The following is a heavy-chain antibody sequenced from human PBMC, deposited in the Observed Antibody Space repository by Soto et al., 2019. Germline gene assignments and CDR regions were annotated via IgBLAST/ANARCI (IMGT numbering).Heavy chain of an antibody. CDR1: GYTFTSYY. CDR3: ARSHSSIKTFDY. CDR2: INPSGGST. D-gene: IGHD6-13*01. V-gene: IGHV1-46*01. J-gene: IGHJ4*02. Sequence: GASVKVSCKASGYTFTSYYMHWVRPAPGQGLEWMGIINPSGGSTSYAQKFQGRVTMTRDTSTSTVYMELSSLRSEDTAVYYCARSHSSIKTFDYWGQGTLVTVSS.